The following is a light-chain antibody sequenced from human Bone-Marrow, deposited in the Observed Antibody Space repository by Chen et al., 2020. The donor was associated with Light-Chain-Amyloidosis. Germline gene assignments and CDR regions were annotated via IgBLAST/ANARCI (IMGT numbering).Light chain of an antibody. J-gene: IGLJ3*02. V-gene: IGLV3-21*02. CDR2: DDS. CDR1: NIGSTS. Sequence: SYVLTQPSSVSVAPGQTATIACGGNNIGSTSVHWYQQTPGQAPLLVVYDDSVRPSGIPERLSGSHSGNTATLTISSVEAGDEADYYCQVWDRSSDRPVFGGGTKLTVL. CDR3: QVWDRSSDRPV.